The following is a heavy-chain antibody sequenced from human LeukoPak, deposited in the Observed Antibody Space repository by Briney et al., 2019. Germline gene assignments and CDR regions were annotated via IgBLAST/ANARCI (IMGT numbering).Heavy chain of an antibody. J-gene: IGHJ5*02. D-gene: IGHD3-10*02. CDR1: GGSISSYY. V-gene: IGHV4-4*07. CDR3: AREGLVRGIIPKEAWGWFDP. CDR2: MYTSGST. Sequence: NTSETLSLTCTVSGGSISSYYWSWIRQPAGKGLEWIGRMYTSGSTNYNPSLKSRVTISIDTSKNQFSLKLSSVTAADTAVYYCAREGLVRGIIPKEAWGWFDPWGQGALVTVSS.